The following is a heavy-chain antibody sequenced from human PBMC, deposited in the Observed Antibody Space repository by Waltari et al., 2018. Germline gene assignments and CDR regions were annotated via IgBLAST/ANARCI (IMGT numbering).Heavy chain of an antibody. D-gene: IGHD3-10*01. CDR1: GFTFRRNT. CDR2: IGGRGIIT. V-gene: IGHV3-23*01. CDR3: VRDESSIAGSRSDNWFDP. Sequence: EVQLLESGGGLVQPGGSLRLSCAASGFTFRRNTMSWVRQAPGKGLEWVSGIGGRGIITLYADSVKGRFTISRDNSKNTLYLQMNSLRGEDTAVYYCVRDESSIAGSRSDNWFDPWGQGTLVTVSA. J-gene: IGHJ5*02.